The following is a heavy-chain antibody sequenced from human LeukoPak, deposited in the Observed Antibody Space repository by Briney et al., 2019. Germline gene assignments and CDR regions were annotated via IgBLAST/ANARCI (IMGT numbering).Heavy chain of an antibody. CDR1: GFTVSSNY. J-gene: IGHJ3*02. Sequence: GGSLRLSCAASGFTVSSNYMSWVRQAPGKGLEWVSVIYSGGSTYYADSVKGRFTISRDNSKNTLYLQMNSLRAEDTAVYYCARQSIGEDAFDIWGQGTMVTVSS. D-gene: IGHD6-6*01. CDR3: ARQSIGEDAFDI. CDR2: IYSGGST. V-gene: IGHV3-66*04.